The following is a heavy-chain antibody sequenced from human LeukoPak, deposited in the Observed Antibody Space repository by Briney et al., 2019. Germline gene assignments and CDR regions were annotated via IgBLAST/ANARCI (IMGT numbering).Heavy chain of an antibody. J-gene: IGHJ6*03. V-gene: IGHV1-69*13. CDR3: ARAITYYYYYYYMDV. Sequence: ASVKVSCKASGGIFSSYAISWVRQAPGQGLEWMGGVIPIFGTANYAQKFQGRVTITADESTSTAYMELSSLRSEDTAVYYCARAITYYYYYYYMDVWGKGTTVTVSS. D-gene: IGHD5-12*01. CDR2: VIPIFGTA. CDR1: GGIFSSYA.